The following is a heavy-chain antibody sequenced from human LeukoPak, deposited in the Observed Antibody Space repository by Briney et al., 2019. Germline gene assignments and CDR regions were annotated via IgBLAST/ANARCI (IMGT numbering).Heavy chain of an antibody. CDR3: ASSFNGGYCSSTSCYNRFDY. J-gene: IGHJ4*02. Sequence: SETLSLTCTVSGGSISSGSYYWSWIRQPAGKGLEWIGRIYTSGSTNYNPSFKSRVTISVDTSKNQFSLKLSSVTAADTAVYYCASSFNGGYCSSTSCYNRFDYWGQGTLVTVSS. V-gene: IGHV4-61*02. D-gene: IGHD2-2*02. CDR2: IYTSGST. CDR1: GGSISSGSYY.